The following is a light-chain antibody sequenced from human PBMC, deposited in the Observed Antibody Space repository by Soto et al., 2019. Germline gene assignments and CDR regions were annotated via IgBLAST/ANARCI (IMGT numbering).Light chain of an antibody. Sequence: EIVVTQSPLTLPVTPGEPASISCRSTESLLFRNGYNYLNWYLQKPGQSPQLLIYMGSNRASGVPDRFRCSGSGTDFTLKFITVEADAVGIYYCVQHLHLPGTFGQGTMVQIK. CDR2: MGS. J-gene: IGKJ1*01. CDR1: ESLLFRNGYNY. V-gene: IGKV2-28*01. CDR3: VQHLHLPGT.